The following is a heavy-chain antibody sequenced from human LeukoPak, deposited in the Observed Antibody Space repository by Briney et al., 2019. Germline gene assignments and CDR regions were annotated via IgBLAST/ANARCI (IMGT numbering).Heavy chain of an antibody. CDR1: GFTFTSYW. J-gene: IGHJ6*02. CDR2: VNSDGSST. CDR3: ARGRYYGMDV. V-gene: IGHV3-74*01. Sequence: GGSLRLSCAASGFTFTSYWMHWVRQAPGKGLVWVSRVNSDGSSTTYADSVKGRFTISRDNAKNTLYLQMNSLRAEDTAVYYCARGRYYGMDVSGQGTTVTVYS.